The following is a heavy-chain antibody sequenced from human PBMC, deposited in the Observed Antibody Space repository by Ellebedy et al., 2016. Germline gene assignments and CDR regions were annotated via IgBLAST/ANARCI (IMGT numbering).Heavy chain of an antibody. V-gene: IGHV4-59*08. CDR1: GGSISSYY. J-gene: IGHJ4*02. D-gene: IGHD2-15*01. CDR3: ARHAGSYPPLIDY. Sequence: SETLSLTCTVSGGSISSYYWSWIRQPPGKGLEWIGYIYYSGSTNYNPSLKSRVTISVDTSKNQFSLKLSSVTAADTAVYYCARHAGSYPPLIDYWGQGTLVTVSS. CDR2: IYYSGST.